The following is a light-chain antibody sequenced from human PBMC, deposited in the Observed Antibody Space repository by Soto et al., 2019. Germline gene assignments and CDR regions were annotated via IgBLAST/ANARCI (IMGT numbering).Light chain of an antibody. J-gene: IGKJ4*01. CDR2: AAS. CDR3: QQYVTSVLT. CDR1: ETISNNF. Sequence: EIVLTQSPGTLSLSPGDTATLSCRASETISNNFLAWYQQRPGQAPRLLIFAASTRAAGIPDRFSGSGSGTDFVLSVSRLEPEDFAVYLCQQYVTSVLTFGGGTKVEI. V-gene: IGKV3-20*01.